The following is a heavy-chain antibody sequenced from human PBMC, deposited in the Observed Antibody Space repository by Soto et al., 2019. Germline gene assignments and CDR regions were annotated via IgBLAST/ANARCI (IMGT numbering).Heavy chain of an antibody. Sequence: SETLSLTCTVSGGSISSYYWSWIRQPPGKGLEWIGYIYYSGSTNYNPSLKSRVTISVDTSKNQFSLKLSSVTAADTAVYYCARSGRIFGVFHPWFAPWGQGTLVTVSS. J-gene: IGHJ5*02. V-gene: IGHV4-59*01. CDR1: GGSISSYY. CDR2: IYYSGST. D-gene: IGHD3-3*01. CDR3: ARSGRIFGVFHPWFAP.